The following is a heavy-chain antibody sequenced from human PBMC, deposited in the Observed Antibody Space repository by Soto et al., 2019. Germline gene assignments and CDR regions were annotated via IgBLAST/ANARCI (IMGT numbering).Heavy chain of an antibody. CDR1: GFTFSGSA. D-gene: IGHD1-7*01. CDR2: MRSKANSYAT. Sequence: EVQLVESGGGLVQPGGSLKLSCAASGFTFSGSAMHWVRQASGKGLEWVGRMRSKANSYATAYAASVKGRFTISRDDPTTTADLQINSPKTGDKAVYYCIRSVTGTTAHIDSWGQGTVVTVSS. V-gene: IGHV3-73*02. CDR3: IRSVTGTTAHIDS. J-gene: IGHJ4*02.